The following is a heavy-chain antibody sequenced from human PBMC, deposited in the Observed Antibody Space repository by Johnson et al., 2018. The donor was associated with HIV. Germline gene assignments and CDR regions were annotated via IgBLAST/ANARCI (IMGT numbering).Heavy chain of an antibody. V-gene: IGHV3-30*02. Sequence: QVQLVESGGGLVQPGRSTRLSCAASGFTFDDYAMHWVRQAPGKGLEWVAFIRYDGSYKYYADYVKGRFTLSGNNSKKTLYLQMNSLRDEDTTVYYCAKDSRYYYDSSGYVSDAFDIWGQGTMVTVSS. D-gene: IGHD3-22*01. J-gene: IGHJ3*02. CDR3: AKDSRYYYDSSGYVSDAFDI. CDR1: GFTFDDYA. CDR2: IRYDGSYK.